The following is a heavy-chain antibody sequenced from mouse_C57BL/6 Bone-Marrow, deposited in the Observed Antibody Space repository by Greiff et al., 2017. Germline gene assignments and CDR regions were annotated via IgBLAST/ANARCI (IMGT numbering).Heavy chain of an antibody. CDR3: ARSYYGPYFDY. Sequence: VKLMESGAELARPGASVKLSCKASGYTFTSSGISWVKQRTGQGLEWIGEMYPRSGNTYYNEKFKGKATLTADKSSSKAYMELRSLTSEDSAVYFCARSYYGPYFDYWGQGTTLTVSS. D-gene: IGHD1-2*01. J-gene: IGHJ2*01. CDR2: MYPRSGNT. CDR1: GYTFTSSG. V-gene: IGHV1-81*01.